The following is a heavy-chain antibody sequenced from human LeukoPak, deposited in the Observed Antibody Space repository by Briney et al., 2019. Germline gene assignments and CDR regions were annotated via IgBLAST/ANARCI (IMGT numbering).Heavy chain of an antibody. CDR1: GFTFSSYW. CDR2: INSDGSST. J-gene: IGHJ4*02. Sequence: GGSLRLSCAASGFTFSSYWMNWVRQAPGKGLVWVSRINSDGSSTSYADSVKGRFTISRDNAKNTLYLQMNSLRAEDTAVYYCARDFSYYDSSGYYDYFDYWGQGTLVTVSS. D-gene: IGHD3-22*01. V-gene: IGHV3-74*01. CDR3: ARDFSYYDSSGYYDYFDY.